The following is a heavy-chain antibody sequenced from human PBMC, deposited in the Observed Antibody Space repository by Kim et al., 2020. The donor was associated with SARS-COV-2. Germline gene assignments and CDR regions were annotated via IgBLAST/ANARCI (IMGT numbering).Heavy chain of an antibody. CDR2: INHSGST. Sequence: LETLSLTCAVYGGSFSGYYWSWIRQPPGKGLEWIGEINHSGSTNYNPSLKSRVTISVDTSKNQFSLKLSSVTAADTADYYCARFKEEVSMIVVVISAVSSYADYWGQGTLVTVSS. D-gene: IGHD3-22*01. V-gene: IGHV4-34*01. CDR3: ARFKEEVSMIVVVISAVSSYADY. CDR1: GGSFSGYY. J-gene: IGHJ4*02.